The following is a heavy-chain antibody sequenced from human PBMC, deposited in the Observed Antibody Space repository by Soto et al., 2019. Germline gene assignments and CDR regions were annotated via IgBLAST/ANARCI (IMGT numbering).Heavy chain of an antibody. V-gene: IGHV1-46*03. CDR1: GYTFTSYY. CDR3: TRSIITTAGTDAFDL. Sequence: QVQLVQSGAEVKKPGASVRVSCKASGYTFTSYYIHWVRQAPGQGPEWMGMISPSSGGTDYAQKFQGRVTMTRDTSTSIVYMELSSLRSEDTAVYFCTRSIITTAGTDAFDLWGQGTLVTVSS. J-gene: IGHJ3*01. CDR2: ISPSSGGT. D-gene: IGHD6-13*01.